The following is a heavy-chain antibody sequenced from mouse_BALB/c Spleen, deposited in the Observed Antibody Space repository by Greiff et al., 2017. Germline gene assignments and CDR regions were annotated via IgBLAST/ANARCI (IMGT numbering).Heavy chain of an antibody. D-gene: IGHD2-4*01. Sequence: VHVKQSGAELVKPGASVKLSCTASGFNIKDTYMHWVKQRPEQGLEWIGRIDPANGNTKYDPKFQGKATITADTSSNTAYLQLSSLTSEDTAVYYCARLITTVFDYWGQGTTLTVSS. J-gene: IGHJ2*01. CDR1: GFNIKDTY. CDR3: ARLITTVFDY. CDR2: IDPANGNT. V-gene: IGHV14-3*02.